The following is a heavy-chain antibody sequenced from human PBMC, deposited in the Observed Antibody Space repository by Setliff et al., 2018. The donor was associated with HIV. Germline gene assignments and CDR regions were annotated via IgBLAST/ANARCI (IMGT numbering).Heavy chain of an antibody. Sequence: GASVKVSCKASGGDFRNYAISWVRQAPGQGLEWVGGILPLLNSPNFAQRFEGRVTLTADETTRTVYMDFTSLRSEDTAVYYCARDGQRGQAGGWLADPDAFDIWGQGTMVTVSS. CDR1: GGDFRNYA. CDR2: ILPLLNSP. CDR3: ARDGQRGQAGGWLADPDAFDI. V-gene: IGHV1-69*13. D-gene: IGHD6-19*01. J-gene: IGHJ3*02.